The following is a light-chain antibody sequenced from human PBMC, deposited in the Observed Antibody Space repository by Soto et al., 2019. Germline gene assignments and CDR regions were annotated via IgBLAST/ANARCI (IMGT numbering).Light chain of an antibody. V-gene: IGKV1-12*01. CDR1: QGISSW. J-gene: IGKJ2*01. Sequence: DILMTKSPSSVSASVGDRVSITCRASQGISSWLAWSQQKPGRAPKLLISYASTLQTGIPSRFSGSGSGTDFTLTISSLKPADCATCYCQQAHSFPHTFGKGTRVETK. CDR3: QQAHSFPHT. CDR2: YAS.